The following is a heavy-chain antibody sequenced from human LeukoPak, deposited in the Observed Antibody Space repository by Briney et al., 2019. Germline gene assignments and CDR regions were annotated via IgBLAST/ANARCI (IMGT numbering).Heavy chain of an antibody. V-gene: IGHV3-48*03. D-gene: IGHD1-7*01. CDR3: ARNYPRGPVDY. Sequence: GSLRLSCAASGFTFSSYEMNWVRQAPGKGLEWVSYISSSGSTIYYADSVKGRFTISRDNAKNSLYLQMNSLRAEDTAVYYCARNYPRGPVDYWGQGTLVTVSS. J-gene: IGHJ4*02. CDR2: ISSSGSTI. CDR1: GFTFSSYE.